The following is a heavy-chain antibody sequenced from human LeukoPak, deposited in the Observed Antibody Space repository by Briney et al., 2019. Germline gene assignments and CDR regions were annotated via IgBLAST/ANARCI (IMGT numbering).Heavy chain of an antibody. V-gene: IGHV4-59*08. Sequence: SETLSLTCTVSGGSISSYYWSWIRQPPGKGLEWIGYISYSGSTNYNPSLKSRVSISVDTSKNQFSLKLSSVTAADTAVYYCARLGAGDYGAYWGQGTLVTVSS. D-gene: IGHD3-16*01. CDR1: GGSISSYY. CDR2: ISYSGST. CDR3: ARLGAGDYGAY. J-gene: IGHJ4*02.